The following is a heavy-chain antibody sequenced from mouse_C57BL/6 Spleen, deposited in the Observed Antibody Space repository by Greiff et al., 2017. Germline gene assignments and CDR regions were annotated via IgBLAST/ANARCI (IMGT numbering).Heavy chain of an antibody. D-gene: IGHD6-2*01. CDR2: IWGVGST. Sequence: QVQLQESGPGLVAPSQSLSITCTVSGFSLTSYGVDWVRQSPGKGLEWLGVIWGVGSTNYNSAHKSRLSTSKDNSKSQVLLKMNSLQTDDTAMYYCASSLQGAMDYWGQGTSVTVSS. CDR3: ASSLQGAMDY. J-gene: IGHJ4*01. CDR1: GFSLTSYG. V-gene: IGHV2-6*01.